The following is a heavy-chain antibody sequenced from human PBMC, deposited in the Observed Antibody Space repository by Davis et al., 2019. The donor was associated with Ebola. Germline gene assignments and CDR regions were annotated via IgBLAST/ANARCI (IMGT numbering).Heavy chain of an antibody. CDR1: GFTFSSYG. V-gene: IGHV3-30*18. CDR3: AKDQEYSSSSALLYYYYGMDV. Sequence: GESLKISCAASGFTFSSYGMHWVRQAPGKGLEWVAVISYDGSNKYYADSVKGRFTISRDNSKNTLYLQMNSLRAEDTAVYYCAKDQEYSSSSALLYYYYGMDVWGKGTTVTVS. CDR2: ISYDGSNK. D-gene: IGHD6-6*01. J-gene: IGHJ6*04.